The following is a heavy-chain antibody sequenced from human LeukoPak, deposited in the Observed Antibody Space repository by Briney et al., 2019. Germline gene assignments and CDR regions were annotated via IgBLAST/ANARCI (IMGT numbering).Heavy chain of an antibody. D-gene: IGHD2-15*01. Sequence: ASVKVSCKASGYTFTSYDINWVRQATGQGLEWMGWMNPNSGNTGYAQKFQGRVIMTRNTSISTAYMELSSLRSEDTAVYYCARGYRGVVAANLDYWGQGTLVTVSS. CDR1: GYTFTSYD. CDR2: MNPNSGNT. CDR3: ARGYRGVVAANLDY. J-gene: IGHJ4*02. V-gene: IGHV1-8*01.